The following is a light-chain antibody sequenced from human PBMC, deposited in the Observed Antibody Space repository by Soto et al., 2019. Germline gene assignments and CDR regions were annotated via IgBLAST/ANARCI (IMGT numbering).Light chain of an antibody. V-gene: IGKV1-5*01. Sequence: DIQMTQSPSTLSASVVDRVTITCRASQSISSWLAWYQQKPGKAPKLLIYDASSLESGVPSRFSGSGAGTEFTLTISSLQPDDFATDYCQQYNSYSLTFGQGTKVDIK. CDR3: QQYNSYSLT. CDR2: DAS. J-gene: IGKJ1*01. CDR1: QSISSW.